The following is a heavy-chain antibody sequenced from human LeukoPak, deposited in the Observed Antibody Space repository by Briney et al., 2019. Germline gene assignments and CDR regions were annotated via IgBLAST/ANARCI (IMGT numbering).Heavy chain of an antibody. CDR1: GGSFSGYY. J-gene: IGHJ6*03. D-gene: IGHD2-2*01. CDR3: ARGRYCSSTSCYRFGYYMDV. CDR2: INHSGST. V-gene: IGHV4-34*01. Sequence: PSETLSLTCAVYGGSFSGYYWSWIRQPPGKGLEWIGEINHSGSTNYNPSLKSRVTISVDMSKNQFSLKLSSVTAADTAVYYCARGRYCSSTSCYRFGYYMDVWGKGTTVTVSS.